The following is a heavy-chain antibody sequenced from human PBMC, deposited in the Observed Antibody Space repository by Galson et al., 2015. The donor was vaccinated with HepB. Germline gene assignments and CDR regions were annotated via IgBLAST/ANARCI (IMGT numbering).Heavy chain of an antibody. V-gene: IGHV3-23*01. CDR1: GFTFSSYA. CDR3: AKVKGFTIFGVVIMGGFDY. Sequence: SLRLSCAASGFTFSSYAMSWVRQAPGKGLEWVSAISGSGGSTYYADSVKGRFTISRDNSKNTLYLQMNSLRAEDTAAYYCAKVKGFTIFGVVIMGGFDYWGQGTLVTVSS. J-gene: IGHJ4*02. D-gene: IGHD3-3*01. CDR2: ISGSGGST.